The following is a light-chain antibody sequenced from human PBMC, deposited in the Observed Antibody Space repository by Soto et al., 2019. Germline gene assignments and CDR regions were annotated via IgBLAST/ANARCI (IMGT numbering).Light chain of an antibody. CDR1: NSDVGAYNY. Sequence: QSALTQSRSVSGSPGQSVTFSCTGTNSDVGAYNYVSWYQQHPGKAPKLLIYDVSKRPSGVPNRFSGSKSGNTASLAISGLQTEDEADYYCCSYAGDSYLFGTGTKLTVL. CDR3: CSYAGDSYL. CDR2: DVS. J-gene: IGLJ1*01. V-gene: IGLV2-11*01.